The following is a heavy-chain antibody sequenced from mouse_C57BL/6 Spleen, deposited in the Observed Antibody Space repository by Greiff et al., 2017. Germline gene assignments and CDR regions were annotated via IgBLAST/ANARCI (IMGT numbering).Heavy chain of an antibody. CDR1: GYTFTSYW. V-gene: IGHV1-55*01. CDR2: IYPGSGST. Sequence: VQLKQPGAELVKPGASVKMSCKASGYTFTSYWITWVKQRPGQGLEWIGDIYPGSGSTNYNEKFKSKATLTVGTSSSTAYMHLSSLTSEVSAVYFCARWAFAYWGQGTLVTVSA. CDR3: ARWAFAY. J-gene: IGHJ3*01.